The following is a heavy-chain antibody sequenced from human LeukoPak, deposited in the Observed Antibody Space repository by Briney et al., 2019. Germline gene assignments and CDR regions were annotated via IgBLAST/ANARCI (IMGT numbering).Heavy chain of an antibody. D-gene: IGHD5-24*01. CDR2: ISYDGSNK. J-gene: IGHJ4*02. Sequence: GGSLRLSCAASGFTFTSYAMHWVRQAPGKGLEWVAVISYDGSNKYYADSVKGRFTISRDNSKNTLYLQMNSLRAEDTAVYYCARAGRDGYNYRVYYFDYWGQGTLVTVSP. CDR3: ARAGRDGYNYRVYYFDY. V-gene: IGHV3-30-3*01. CDR1: GFTFTSYA.